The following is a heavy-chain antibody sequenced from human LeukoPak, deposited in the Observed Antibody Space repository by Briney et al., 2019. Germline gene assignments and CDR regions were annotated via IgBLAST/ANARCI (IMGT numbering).Heavy chain of an antibody. Sequence: GGSLRLACAASGFTFSSYGMHWVRQAPGKGLEWVAYIQYDGSNEQYADSVKGRFSISRDSSKNILYLQMNSLRAEDTAVYYCAKDRCSNGIGCYYYYMDVWGKGTTVTISS. CDR1: GFTFSSYG. CDR3: AKDRCSNGIGCYYYYMDV. D-gene: IGHD2-8*01. V-gene: IGHV3-30*02. CDR2: IQYDGSNE. J-gene: IGHJ6*03.